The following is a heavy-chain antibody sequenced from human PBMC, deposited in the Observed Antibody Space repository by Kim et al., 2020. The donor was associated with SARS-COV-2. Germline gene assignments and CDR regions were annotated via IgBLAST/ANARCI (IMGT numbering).Heavy chain of an antibody. CDR1: GGSISSGSYY. D-gene: IGHD3-10*01. Sequence: SETLSLTCTVSGGSISSGSYYWGWIRQPPGKGLEWIGSIYYSGSTYFNPSLKSRVTISVDTSKSHFSLKLSSVTAADTAVYYCARQKSVLLWFGELSGYNGFDPWGQGTLVTVSS. J-gene: IGHJ5*02. V-gene: IGHV4-39*01. CDR2: IYYSGST. CDR3: ARQKSVLLWFGELSGYNGFDP.